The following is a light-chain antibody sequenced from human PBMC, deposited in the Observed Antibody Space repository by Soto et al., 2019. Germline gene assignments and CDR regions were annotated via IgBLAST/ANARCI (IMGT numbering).Light chain of an antibody. CDR3: QIRNNWPPLFT. V-gene: IGKV3-11*01. CDR2: DAS. Sequence: EIVLTQSPATLSLSPGDRATLSCRASQSVSIYLAWYQQKPGQAPRLLIYDASNRAPGIPARFSGSGSGTDFPLTISSLEPEDFAVYFCQIRNNWPPLFTFGPGTTVDF. J-gene: IGKJ3*01. CDR1: QSVSIY.